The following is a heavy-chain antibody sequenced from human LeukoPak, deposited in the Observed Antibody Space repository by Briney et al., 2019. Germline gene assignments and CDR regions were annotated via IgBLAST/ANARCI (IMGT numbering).Heavy chain of an antibody. Sequence: ASVKVSCKASGFTFTGYYIHWVRQAPGQGLEWMGWINPNNGDTNYAQKFQGRVTMTRDTSISTAYMELSRLRSDDTAVYYCARVVREYQLLPFDYWGQGTLVTVS. J-gene: IGHJ4*02. CDR1: GFTFTGYY. CDR3: ARVVREYQLLPFDY. D-gene: IGHD2-2*01. CDR2: INPNNGDT. V-gene: IGHV1-2*02.